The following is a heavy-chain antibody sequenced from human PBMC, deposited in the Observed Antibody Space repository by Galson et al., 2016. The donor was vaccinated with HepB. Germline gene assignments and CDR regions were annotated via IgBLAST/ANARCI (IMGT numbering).Heavy chain of an antibody. CDR3: ARDGHCSEVTCLDH. D-gene: IGHD2-15*01. V-gene: IGHV1-18*01. Sequence: SVKVSCKASGCTLTSFHITWVRLAPGQGLEWMGWISGYSGDTNYPQKLQDRVTMTTDTSTCTAYMELRSLTSDDTAVYYCARDGHCSEVTCLDHWGQGTLVTVSS. CDR2: ISGYSGDT. CDR1: GCTLTSFH. J-gene: IGHJ4*02.